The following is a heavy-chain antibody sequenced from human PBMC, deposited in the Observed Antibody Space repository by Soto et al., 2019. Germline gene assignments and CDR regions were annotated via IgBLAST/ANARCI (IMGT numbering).Heavy chain of an antibody. CDR1: VYTLTTCC. CDR2: INPGYTGGRST. Sequence: ASVNVSYKASVYTLTTCCMHWLPHAPPQGLEWMGVINPGYTGGRSTTYAHKLQGKVTMTTDTSTITVYMELNRLRSDDTAVYCCAREAIVAGATNGMDVWGQGTTVTVSS. J-gene: IGHJ6*02. V-gene: IGHV1-46*04. CDR3: AREAIVAGATNGMDV. D-gene: IGHD1-26*01.